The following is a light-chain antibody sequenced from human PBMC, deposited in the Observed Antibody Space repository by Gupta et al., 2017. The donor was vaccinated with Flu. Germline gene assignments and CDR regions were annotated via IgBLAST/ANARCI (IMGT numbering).Light chain of an antibody. V-gene: IGKV1-12*01. CDR2: ATS. J-gene: IGKJ4*01. CDR3: QHAANYPLT. CDR1: QGVRGW. Sequence: DIQMTQSPSSVSASIGDRVTITCRASQGVRGWLAWYQQKPGNAPKLLIYATSSLESGVPTRFTGSGSGTDYTLTISSLQPEDFATYYCQHAANYPLTFGGGTVVEI.